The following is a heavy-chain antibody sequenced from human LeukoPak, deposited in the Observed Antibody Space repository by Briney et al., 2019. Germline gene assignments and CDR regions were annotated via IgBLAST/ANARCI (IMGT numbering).Heavy chain of an antibody. CDR2: INWNGGST. V-gene: IGHV3-20*04. CDR3: ARQIVGATGLDY. CDR1: GFTFDDYG. D-gene: IGHD1-26*01. J-gene: IGHJ4*02. Sequence: RPGGSLRLSCAASGFTFDDYGMNWVRQAPGKGLEWVSGINWNGGSTGYADSVKGRFTISRDNAKDSLYLQMNSLRAEDTAVYYCARQIVGATGLDYWGQGTLVTVSS.